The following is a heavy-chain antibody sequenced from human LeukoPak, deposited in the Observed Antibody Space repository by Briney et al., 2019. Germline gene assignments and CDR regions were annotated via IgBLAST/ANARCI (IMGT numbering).Heavy chain of an antibody. CDR3: ARSSGYDHPTIFDY. J-gene: IGHJ4*02. V-gene: IGHV4-4*07. D-gene: IGHD5-12*01. CDR1: GGSISSYY. Sequence: SETLSLTCTVSGGSISSYYWNWIRQPAGKGLEWIGRIHTSGSTNYNPSLKSRVTISVDTSKNQFSLKLSSVTAADTAVYYCARSSGYDHPTIFDYWGQGTLVTVSS. CDR2: IHTSGST.